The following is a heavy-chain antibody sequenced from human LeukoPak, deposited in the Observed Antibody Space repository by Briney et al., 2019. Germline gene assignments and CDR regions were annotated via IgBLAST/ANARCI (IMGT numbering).Heavy chain of an antibody. Sequence: SVTVSCKPSGCTFSSYANSCVRQAPGQGLEGMGGIFLLFGTADYAQKFQGRVTITTDESTSTAYMELSGLRSEETAVYYCASDGGSSWYRPGQIWFDPWGQGTLVTVSS. CDR2: IFLLFGTA. CDR1: GCTFSSYA. V-gene: IGHV1-69*05. CDR3: ASDGGSSWYRPGQIWFDP. J-gene: IGHJ5*02. D-gene: IGHD6-13*01.